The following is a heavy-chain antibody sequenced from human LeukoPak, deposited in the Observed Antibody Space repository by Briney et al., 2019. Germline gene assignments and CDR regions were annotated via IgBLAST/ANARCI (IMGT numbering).Heavy chain of an antibody. CDR1: GFTFSDYS. D-gene: IGHD5-12*01. CDR3: ARDHRYAFDN. V-gene: IGHV3-48*04. CDR2: VWISSGNT. Sequence: GGSLRLSCAAPGFTFSDYSMNWVRQAPGKGLEWISYVWISSGNTKYADSVKGRFTISGDSAKNSVFLQMNSLRVEDTAVYYCARDHRYAFDNWGQGTLVTVSS. J-gene: IGHJ4*02.